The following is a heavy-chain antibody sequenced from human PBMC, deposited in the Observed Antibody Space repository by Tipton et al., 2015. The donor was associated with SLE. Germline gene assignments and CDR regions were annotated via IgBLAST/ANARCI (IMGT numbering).Heavy chain of an antibody. J-gene: IGHJ4*02. CDR2: ISSSSSYI. Sequence: QLVQSGGGVVQPGRSLRLSCAASGFTFSSYGMNWVRQAPGKGLEWVSPISSSSSYIYYADSVKGRFTISRDNAKNSLYLQMNSLRAEDTAVYYCAREAELTGVNGGQGTLVTVSS. CDR3: AREAELTGVN. CDR1: GFTFSSYG. V-gene: IGHV3-21*01. D-gene: IGHD7-27*01.